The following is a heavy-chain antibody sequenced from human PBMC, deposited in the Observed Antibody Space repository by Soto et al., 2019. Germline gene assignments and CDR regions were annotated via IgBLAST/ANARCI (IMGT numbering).Heavy chain of an antibody. J-gene: IGHJ4*02. V-gene: IGHV1-69*02. CDR2: IIPILGIA. D-gene: IGHD5-18*01. Sequence: QVQLVQSGAEVKKPGSSVKVSCKASGGTFSSYTISWVRQAPGQGLEWMGRIIPILGIANYAQKFQGRVTITADKSTSTAYMELSSLRSEDTAVYYCARAKGSYGCTGIDYWGQGTLVTVSS. CDR1: GGTFSSYT. CDR3: ARAKGSYGCTGIDY.